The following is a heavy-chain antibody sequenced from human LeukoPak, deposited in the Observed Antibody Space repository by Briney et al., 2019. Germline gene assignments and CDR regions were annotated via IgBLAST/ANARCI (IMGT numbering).Heavy chain of an antibody. CDR2: IKQDGSEK. CDR1: GFTFSTYE. J-gene: IGHJ5*02. D-gene: IGHD2-2*01. V-gene: IGHV3-7*01. CDR3: ARAPWIYCSSTSCYDWFDP. Sequence: PGGSLRLSCAASGFTFSTYEMSWVRQAPGKGLEWVAYIKQDGSEKYYVDSVKGRFTISRDNAKNSLYLQVNSLRAEDTAVYYCARAPWIYCSSTSCYDWFDPWGQGTLVTVSS.